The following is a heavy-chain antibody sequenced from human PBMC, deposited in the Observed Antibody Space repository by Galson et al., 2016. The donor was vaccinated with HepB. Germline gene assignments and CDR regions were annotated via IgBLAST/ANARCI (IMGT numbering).Heavy chain of an antibody. CDR2: IHYTGTT. CDR3: ARKYSRFWFDS. V-gene: IGHV4-59*01. CDR1: GGSISGYY. J-gene: IGHJ5*01. Sequence: SETLSLTCTVPGGSISGYYWSWLRQPPGKGPEWIGYIHYTGTTNYNPSLESRVTTSVDTSENRFSLTVRPVTAADTAVYYCARKYSRFWFDSWGQGPLVAVSS. D-gene: IGHD4-11*01.